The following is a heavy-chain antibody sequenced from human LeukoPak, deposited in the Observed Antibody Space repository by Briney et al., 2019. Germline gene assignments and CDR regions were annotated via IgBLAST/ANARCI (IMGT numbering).Heavy chain of an antibody. Sequence: GGSLRLSCAASGFTFSSYGMPWVRQAPGKGLEWVAVIWYDGSNKYYADSVKGRFTISRDNSKNTLYLQMNSLRPEDTAVYYCARARNGTLKYWGQGTLVTVSS. CDR2: IWYDGSNK. J-gene: IGHJ4*02. V-gene: IGHV3-33*01. D-gene: IGHD1-26*01. CDR1: GFTFSSYG. CDR3: ARARNGTLKY.